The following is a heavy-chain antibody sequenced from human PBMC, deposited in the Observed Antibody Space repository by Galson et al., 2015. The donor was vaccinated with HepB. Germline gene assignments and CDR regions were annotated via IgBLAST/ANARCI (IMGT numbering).Heavy chain of an antibody. D-gene: IGHD6-19*01. V-gene: IGHV3-72*01. CDR3: ARDRSSGWWWDY. CDR2: TSNKANSYIT. J-gene: IGHJ4*02. Sequence: SLRLSCAASGFTFSDHYMAWVRQAPGKGLEWVGRTSNKANSYITEYAASVKGRFTISRDDSKNSLYLQMNSLKTEDTAVYYCARDRSSGWWWDYWGQGTLVTVSS. CDR1: GFTFSDHY.